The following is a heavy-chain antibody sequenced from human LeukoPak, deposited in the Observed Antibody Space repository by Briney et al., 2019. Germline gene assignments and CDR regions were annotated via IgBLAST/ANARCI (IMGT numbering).Heavy chain of an antibody. CDR1: GYTFTNFY. J-gene: IGHJ4*02. CDR3: ARGYCCSTNCLPGGY. D-gene: IGHD2-2*01. V-gene: IGHV1-46*01. CDR2: INPSGGST. Sequence: ASVKVSCKASGYTFTNFYIHWVRQAPGQGLEWMGMINPSGGSTTYAQTFQGRVTTTRDTSTSTVHMELSSLRSEDTALYYCARGYCCSTNCLPGGYWGQGTLVTVSS.